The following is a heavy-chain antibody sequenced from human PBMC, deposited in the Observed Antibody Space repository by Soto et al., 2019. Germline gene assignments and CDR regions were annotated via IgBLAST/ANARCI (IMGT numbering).Heavy chain of an antibody. J-gene: IGHJ4*02. CDR2: ISPGDSDT. CDR1: GNTITSYW. V-gene: IGHV5-51*01. D-gene: IGHD3-22*01. Sequence: EVQVVQSGAEVKKPGESLKISCKSSGNTITSYWIDWVRQMPGKGLEWMGIISPGDSDTKYSPSFQGQVTISADKSISTAYLQWSSLKASDTAMYYCALGFYDSSGYPCYYWGQGTLVTVSS. CDR3: ALGFYDSSGYPCYY.